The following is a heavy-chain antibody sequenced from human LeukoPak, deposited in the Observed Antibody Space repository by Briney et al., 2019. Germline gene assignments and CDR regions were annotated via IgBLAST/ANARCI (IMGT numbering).Heavy chain of an antibody. J-gene: IGHJ4*02. Sequence: PSETLSPTCNVSGDSISSEYWSWSRQPPGKSLEWVGYIYTGGITNYNPSLKSRVTISVDTSKNQFSLRLTSVTAADTAMYYCARGPPFDYWGQGTLVAVSS. CDR3: ARGPPFDY. CDR1: GDSISSEY. V-gene: IGHV4-4*09. CDR2: IYTGGIT.